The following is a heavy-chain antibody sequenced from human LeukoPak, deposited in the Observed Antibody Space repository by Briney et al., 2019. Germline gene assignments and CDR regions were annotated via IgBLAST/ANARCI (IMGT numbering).Heavy chain of an antibody. CDR2: IKQDGSEK. CDR3: AKVILAAAENYFDY. J-gene: IGHJ4*02. D-gene: IGHD6-13*01. CDR1: GFSFSSYW. Sequence: GGSLRLSCAASGFSFSSYWMSWVRQAPGKGLEWVANIKQDGSEKYYVDSMKGRFTISRDNAKNSLYLQMNSLRAEDTAVYYCAKVILAAAENYFDYWGQGTLVTVSS. V-gene: IGHV3-7*03.